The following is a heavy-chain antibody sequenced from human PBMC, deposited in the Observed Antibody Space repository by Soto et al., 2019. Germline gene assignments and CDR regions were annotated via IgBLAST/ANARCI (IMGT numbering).Heavy chain of an antibody. J-gene: IGHJ4*02. CDR1: GFTFSSHW. Sequence: EVQLVESGGGLVQPGGSLTLACAASGFTFSSHWMSWVRQAPGKGLEWVANIKEAGSEKFYVDSVKSRCTISRDNAKNSLYLQMNNLGVDDTAVYYCARGVRAVPGLGDYWGQGTLVTVTS. CDR3: ARGVRAVPGLGDY. V-gene: IGHV3-7*05. CDR2: IKEAGSEK. D-gene: IGHD3-10*01.